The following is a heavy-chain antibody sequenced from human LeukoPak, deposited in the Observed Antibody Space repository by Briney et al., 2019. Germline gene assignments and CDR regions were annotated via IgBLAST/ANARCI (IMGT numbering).Heavy chain of an antibody. Sequence: KTSETLSLTCTVSGGSISSGSYYWSWIRQPAGKGLEWIGRIYTSGSTNYNPSLKSRVTLSVDTSKNQFSLKLSSVTAADTAVYYCARDGWNYYDSSGYSLIWGQGTLVTVSS. CDR3: ARDGWNYYDSSGYSLI. CDR2: IYTSGST. J-gene: IGHJ4*02. D-gene: IGHD3-22*01. CDR1: GGSISSGSYY. V-gene: IGHV4-61*02.